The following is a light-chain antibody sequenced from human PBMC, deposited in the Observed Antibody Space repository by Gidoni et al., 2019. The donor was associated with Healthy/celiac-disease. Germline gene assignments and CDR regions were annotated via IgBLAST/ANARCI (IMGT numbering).Light chain of an antibody. CDR3: ASWDDSLNDWV. CDR1: SSNIGRNT. Sequence: QSVLTQPPSAPGTPGQRVTISYSGSSSNIGRNTINWYQQLPGTAPKLLIYSNNQRPSGVPDRFSGSKSGTSASLAISGLQSEDEADDYCASWDDSLNDWVFGGGTKLTVL. V-gene: IGLV1-44*01. J-gene: IGLJ3*02. CDR2: SNN.